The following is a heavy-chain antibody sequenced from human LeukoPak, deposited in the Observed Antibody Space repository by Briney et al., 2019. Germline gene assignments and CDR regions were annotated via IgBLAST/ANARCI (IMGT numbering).Heavy chain of an antibody. D-gene: IGHD5-18*01. CDR1: GFTFSNYA. CDR3: ARDHVDTAMVSYFDY. CDR2: ISYDGSND. Sequence: AGGSLRLSCAASGFTFSNYAMHWVRQAPGKGLEWVAVISYDGSNDYYADSVKGRFTISRDNSKSTLFLQMNSLRAEDTAVYYCARDHVDTAMVSYFDYWGQGTLVTVSS. J-gene: IGHJ4*02. V-gene: IGHV3-30-3*01.